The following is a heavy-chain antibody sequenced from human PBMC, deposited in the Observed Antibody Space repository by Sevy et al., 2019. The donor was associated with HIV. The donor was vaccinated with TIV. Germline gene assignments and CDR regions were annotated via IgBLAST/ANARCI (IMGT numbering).Heavy chain of an antibody. D-gene: IGHD4-17*01. J-gene: IGHJ4*01. Sequence: GESLKISCAASVFTFSSFGMHWVRQAPGKGLEWVAVIWFDGSNTYYADSVKGRFTISRDIAKNTLHLQMNSLRAEDTAVYYCARDLEFYDSGDYGPAFMPDFWGHGTLVTVSS. V-gene: IGHV3-33*01. CDR2: IWFDGSNT. CDR3: ARDLEFYDSGDYGPAFMPDF. CDR1: VFTFSSFG.